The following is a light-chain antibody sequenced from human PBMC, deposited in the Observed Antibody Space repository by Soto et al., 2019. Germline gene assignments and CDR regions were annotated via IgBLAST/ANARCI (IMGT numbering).Light chain of an antibody. J-gene: IGKJ2*01. CDR3: QQYLSPSPYT. V-gene: IGKV1-5*01. Sequence: DIQMTQSPSTLSASVGDRVTITCRAGQSIGGYLAWYQQKPGKAPKVLIYDASNLEIGVPSRFSGSGSGTEFTLTIYGLQPDDFATYYCQQYLSPSPYTFGQGTKVE. CDR1: QSIGGY. CDR2: DAS.